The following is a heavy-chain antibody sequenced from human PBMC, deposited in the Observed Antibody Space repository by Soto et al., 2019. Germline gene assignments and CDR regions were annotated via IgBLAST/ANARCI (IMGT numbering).Heavy chain of an antibody. D-gene: IGHD6-19*01. CDR2: ISRNGTT. V-gene: IGHV4-4*02. J-gene: IGHJ3*01. CDR3: ARDSASSGVFT. Sequence: SETLSLTCAVTGGSISSSNWWTWVRQPPGEGLEWVGEISRNGTTNYKPSLKSRVSISVDKSRNEFSLNLGSVTAADTAMYYCARDSASSGVFTWGQGTMVTVSS. CDR1: GGSISSSNW.